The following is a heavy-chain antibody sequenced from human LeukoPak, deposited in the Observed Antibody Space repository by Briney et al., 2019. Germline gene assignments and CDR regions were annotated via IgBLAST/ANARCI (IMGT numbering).Heavy chain of an antibody. J-gene: IGHJ5*02. D-gene: IGHD6-13*01. CDR3: ARGQQLVYYNWFDP. V-gene: IGHV4-34*01. Sequence: SETLSLTCAVYGGSFSDYYWSWIRQVPGKGLEWIGEVNHSGSTNYNPSLKSRVTISVDTSKNQFSLKLSSVTAADTAVYYCARGQQLVYYNWFDPWGQGTLVTVSS. CDR1: GGSFSDYY. CDR2: VNHSGST.